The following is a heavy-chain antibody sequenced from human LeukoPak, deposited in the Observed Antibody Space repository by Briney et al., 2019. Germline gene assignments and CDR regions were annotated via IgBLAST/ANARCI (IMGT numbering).Heavy chain of an antibody. D-gene: IGHD3-22*01. CDR2: ISGSGGST. CDR3: AKDLSQTIVVVTHFDY. V-gene: IGHV3-23*01. CDR1: GFTFISYA. Sequence: GGSLRLSCAASGFTFISYAMSWVRQAPGKGLEWVSAISGSGGSTYYADSVKGRFTISRDNSKNTLYLQMNSLRAEDTAVYYCAKDLSQTIVVVTHFDYWRQGTLVTVSS. J-gene: IGHJ4*02.